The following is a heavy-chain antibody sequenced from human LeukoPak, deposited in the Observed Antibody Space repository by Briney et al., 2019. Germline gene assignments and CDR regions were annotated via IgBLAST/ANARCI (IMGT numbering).Heavy chain of an antibody. J-gene: IGHJ4*02. Sequence: TGGPWRPSGPAPGFTFSTYAMHWVRQAPGKGLSWGAVISYDGSNKYYADSVKGRFTISRDNSKNSLYLQMNSLRAEDTAVYYCAVYYYDSSGYYGDYWGQGTLVTVSS. CDR2: ISYDGSNK. D-gene: IGHD3-22*01. V-gene: IGHV3-30-3*01. CDR3: AVYYYDSSGYYGDY. CDR1: GFTFSTYA.